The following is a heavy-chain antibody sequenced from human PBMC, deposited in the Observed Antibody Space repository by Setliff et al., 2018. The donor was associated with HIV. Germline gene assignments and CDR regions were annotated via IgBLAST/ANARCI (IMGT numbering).Heavy chain of an antibody. Sequence: ASVKVSCKTSGYTFVHFDIDWVRHAPGQGLEWIGWMTPLTASTGYSRKFQGRVTLTRDLSTGTAYMELNSLISNDTAVYYCARAPARANGVFDFWGQGSLGTSPQ. CDR2: MTPLTAST. J-gene: IGHJ4*01. D-gene: IGHD2-8*01. CDR1: GYTFVHFD. V-gene: IGHV1-8*02. CDR3: ARAPARANGVFDF.